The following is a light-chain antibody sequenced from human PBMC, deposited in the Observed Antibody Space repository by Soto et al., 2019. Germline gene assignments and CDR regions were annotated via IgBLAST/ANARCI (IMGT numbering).Light chain of an antibody. CDR3: LQYNGYYRT. CDR2: GAS. CDR1: QSVSSN. Sequence: EIVMTQSPATLSVSPGERATLSCRASQSVSSNLAWYQQKPGQAPRLLIYGASTRATGIPARFSGSGSGTEFTLTISSLQSEDFAVYYCLQYNGYYRTFGQGTKVEIK. J-gene: IGKJ1*01. V-gene: IGKV3-15*01.